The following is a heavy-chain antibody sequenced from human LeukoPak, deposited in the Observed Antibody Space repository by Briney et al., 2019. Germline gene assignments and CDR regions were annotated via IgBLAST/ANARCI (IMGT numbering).Heavy chain of an antibody. CDR2: ISSSSSHI. J-gene: IGHJ3*02. D-gene: IGHD5-24*01. Sequence: GGSLRLSCAASGFTFRSYSMNWVRQAPGKGLEWVSSISSSSSHIHYADSVKGRFTISRDNAKNSLYLQLNSLRAEDTAVYYCARSNYAGRWVQLMIWGEGKMVSVSS. CDR3: ARSNYAGRWVQLMI. CDR1: GFTFRSYS. V-gene: IGHV3-21*01.